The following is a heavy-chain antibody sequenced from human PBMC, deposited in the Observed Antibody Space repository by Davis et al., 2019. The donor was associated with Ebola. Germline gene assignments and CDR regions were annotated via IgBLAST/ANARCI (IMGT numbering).Heavy chain of an antibody. CDR3: ARGDYGGTYFDY. CDR2: ISGSGSTI. J-gene: IGHJ4*02. Sequence: GESLKISCAASGFTFSSYEMNWVRQAPGKGLEWVSYISGSGSTIYYADSVKGRFTISRDNAKNSLYLQMNSLRAEDTTVYYCARGDYGGTYFDYWGQGTLVTVSS. D-gene: IGHD4-23*01. V-gene: IGHV3-48*03. CDR1: GFTFSSYE.